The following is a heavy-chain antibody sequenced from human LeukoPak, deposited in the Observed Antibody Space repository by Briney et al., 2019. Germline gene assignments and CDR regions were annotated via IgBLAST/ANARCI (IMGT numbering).Heavy chain of an antibody. CDR1: GFTVSSNY. V-gene: IGHV3-53*01. CDR3: ARDMQLST. J-gene: IGHJ3*01. Sequence: PGGSLRLSCAASGFTVSSNYMSWVRQAPGKGLEWVSVISSSGSTYYADSVKGRFTISRDNSKNTLYLQMNSLRAEGMAVYDCARDMQLSTWGLGTMVTVSS. CDR2: ISSSGST. D-gene: IGHD3-16*02.